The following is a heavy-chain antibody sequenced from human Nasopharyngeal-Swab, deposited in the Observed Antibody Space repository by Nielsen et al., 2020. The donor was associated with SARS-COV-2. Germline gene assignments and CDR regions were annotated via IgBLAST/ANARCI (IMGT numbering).Heavy chain of an antibody. Sequence: GSLRLSCAVYGRSFSGYYWSWIRQPPGKGLEWIGEINHRGSTNYNPSLKSRVTISVDTSKNQFSLKLSSVTAADTAVYYCARAYGDYEDYYYYGMDVWGQGTTVTVSS. V-gene: IGHV4-34*01. CDR2: INHRGST. CDR1: GRSFSGYY. D-gene: IGHD4-17*01. J-gene: IGHJ6*02. CDR3: ARAYGDYEDYYYYGMDV.